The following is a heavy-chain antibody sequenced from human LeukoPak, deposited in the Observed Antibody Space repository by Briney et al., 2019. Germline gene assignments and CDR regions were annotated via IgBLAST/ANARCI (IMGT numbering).Heavy chain of an antibody. J-gene: IGHJ4*02. CDR1: GGSISSGDYY. D-gene: IGHD1-26*01. CDR2: IYYSGST. CDR3: AREERRSGSYYRIPQTTLDY. V-gene: IGHV4-39*07. Sequence: SETLSLTCTVSGGSISSGDYYWGWIRQPPGKGLEWIGSIYYSGSTYYNPSLKSRVTISVDTSKNQFSLKLSSVTAADTAVYYCAREERRSGSYYRIPQTTLDYWGQGTLVTVSS.